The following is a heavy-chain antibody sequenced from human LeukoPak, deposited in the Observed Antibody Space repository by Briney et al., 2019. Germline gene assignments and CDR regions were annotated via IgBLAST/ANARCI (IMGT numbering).Heavy chain of an antibody. D-gene: IGHD4-11*01. J-gene: IGHJ4*02. CDR3: ARGGGVDDYSNYALDY. V-gene: IGHV4-4*07. Sequence: SETLSLTCTVSGGSISSYYWSWIRQPAGKGLEWIGRIYTSGSTNYNPSLKSRVTMSVDTSKNQFSLKLSSVTAADTAVYYCARGGGVDDYSNYALDYWGQGTLVTVS. CDR2: IYTSGST. CDR1: GGSISSYY.